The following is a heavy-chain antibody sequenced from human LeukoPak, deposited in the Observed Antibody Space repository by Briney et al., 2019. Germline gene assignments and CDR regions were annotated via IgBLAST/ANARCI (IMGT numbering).Heavy chain of an antibody. Sequence: SVKLSCTASGGTFSSYAISWVRQAPGQGLEWMGGIIPIFGTANYAQKFQGRVTITTDESTSTAYMELSSLRSEDTAVYYCARALETASNWFDPWGQGTLVTVSS. D-gene: IGHD5-24*01. J-gene: IGHJ5*02. CDR1: GGTFSSYA. V-gene: IGHV1-69*05. CDR2: IIPIFGTA. CDR3: ARALETASNWFDP.